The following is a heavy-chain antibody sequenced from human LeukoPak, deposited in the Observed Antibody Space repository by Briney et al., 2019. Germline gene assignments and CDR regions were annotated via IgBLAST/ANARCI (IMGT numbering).Heavy chain of an antibody. Sequence: GGSLRLSCAASGFTFSSNYMSWVRQAPGKGLEWVSVIYSGGSTYYADSVKGRFTISRHNSKNTLYLQMNSLRAEDTAVYYCARSQYGSGSYYIDYWGQGTLVTVSS. CDR2: IYSGGST. J-gene: IGHJ4*02. V-gene: IGHV3-53*04. CDR1: GFTFSSNY. CDR3: ARSQYGSGSYYIDY. D-gene: IGHD3-10*01.